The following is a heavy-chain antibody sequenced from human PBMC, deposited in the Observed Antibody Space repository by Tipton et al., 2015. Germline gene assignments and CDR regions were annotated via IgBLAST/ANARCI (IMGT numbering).Heavy chain of an antibody. D-gene: IGHD6-25*01. CDR2: IYYSGTT. CDR3: AGSADTYFDS. J-gene: IGHJ4*02. CDR1: GGSIRTSLHY. V-gene: IGHV4-31*11. Sequence: TLSLTCAVSGGSIRTSLHYWAWIRQQPGKGLEWIGYIYYSGTTYYSPSFKSRLSISLDTSRNHFSLGLTSVTAADSAVYYCAGSADTYFDSWGQGTLVTVSS.